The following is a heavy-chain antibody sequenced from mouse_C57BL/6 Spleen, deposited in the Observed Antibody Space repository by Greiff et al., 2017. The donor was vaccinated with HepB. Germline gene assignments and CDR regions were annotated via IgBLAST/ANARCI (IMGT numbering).Heavy chain of an antibody. CDR3: ASSYYSNPTPFAY. CDR2: INPSNGGT. D-gene: IGHD2-5*01. Sequence: VQLQQSGTELVKPGASVKLSCKASGYTFTSYWMHWVKQRPGQGLEWIGNINPSNGGTNYNEKFKSKATLTVDKSSSTAYMQLSSLTSEDSAVYYCASSYYSNPTPFAYRGQGTLVTVSA. CDR1: GYTFTSYW. J-gene: IGHJ3*01. V-gene: IGHV1-53*01.